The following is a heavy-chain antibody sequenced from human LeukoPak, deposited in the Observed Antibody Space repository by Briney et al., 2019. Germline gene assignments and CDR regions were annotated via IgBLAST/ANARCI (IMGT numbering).Heavy chain of an antibody. CDR1: GGSISSSIYY. CDR3: ARRLGGSGSYYY. D-gene: IGHD3-10*01. J-gene: IGHJ4*02. CDR2: IYYSGST. Sequence: KPSETLSLTCSVSGGSISSSIYYWGWIRQPPGKGLEWIGSIYYSGSTYYNPSLKSRVTISVDTSKNQFSLKLRSVTAADTAVYYCARRLGGSGSYYYWGQGTLVTVSS. V-gene: IGHV4-39*01.